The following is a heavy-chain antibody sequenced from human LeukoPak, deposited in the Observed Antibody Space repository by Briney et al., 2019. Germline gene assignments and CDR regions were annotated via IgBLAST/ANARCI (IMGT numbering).Heavy chain of an antibody. CDR2: ISAYNGNT. Sequence: ASVKVSCKASGYTFTSYGISWVRQAPGQGLEWMGWISAYNGNTNYAQKLQGRVTMTTDTSTSTAYMELRSLRSDDTAVYYCARDFPTSYDFWSPPYYFDYWGQGTLVTVSS. CDR1: GYTFTSYG. D-gene: IGHD3-3*01. CDR3: ARDFPTSYDFWSPPYYFDY. J-gene: IGHJ4*02. V-gene: IGHV1-18*01.